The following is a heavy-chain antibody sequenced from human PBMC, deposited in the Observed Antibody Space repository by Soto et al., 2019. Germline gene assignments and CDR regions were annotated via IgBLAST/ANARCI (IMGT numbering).Heavy chain of an antibody. V-gene: IGHV4-59*08. CDR1: GGSISSYY. D-gene: IGHD3-3*01. J-gene: IGHJ6*03. Sequence: SETLSLTCTVSGGSISSYYWSWIRQPPGKGLEWIGYIYYSGSTNYNPSLKSRVTISVDTSKNQFSLKLSSVTAADTAVYYCASASITIFGVVPPGGHYYYYMDVWGKGTTVAVSS. CDR3: ASASITIFGVVPPGGHYYYYMDV. CDR2: IYYSGST.